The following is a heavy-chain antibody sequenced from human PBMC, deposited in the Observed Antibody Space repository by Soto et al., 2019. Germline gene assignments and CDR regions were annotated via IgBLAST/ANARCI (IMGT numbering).Heavy chain of an antibody. J-gene: IGHJ2*01. V-gene: IGHV4-30-4*01. CDR2: IYYSGST. CDR1: GGSISSGDYY. Sequence: SETLSLTCTVSGGSISSGDYYWSWIRQPPGKGLEWIGYIYYSGSTYYNPSLKSRVTISVDTSKNQFSLKLSSVTAADTAVYYCARALDGDYSWYFDLWGRGTLVTVSS. D-gene: IGHD4-17*01. CDR3: ARALDGDYSWYFDL.